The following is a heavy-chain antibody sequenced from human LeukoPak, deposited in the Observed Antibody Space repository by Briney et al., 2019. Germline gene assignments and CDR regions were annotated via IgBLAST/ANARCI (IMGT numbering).Heavy chain of an antibody. D-gene: IGHD3-10*01. CDR3: AKVPGVLDSGY. Sequence: GRSLRLSCAASGFTFSSYGMHWVRQAPGKGLEGGAVISYDGSNKYYADSVKGRFTISRDNSKNTLYLQMNSLRVEDTAVYYCAKVPGVLDSGYWGQGTLVTVSS. J-gene: IGHJ4*02. V-gene: IGHV3-30*18. CDR1: GFTFSSYG. CDR2: ISYDGSNK.